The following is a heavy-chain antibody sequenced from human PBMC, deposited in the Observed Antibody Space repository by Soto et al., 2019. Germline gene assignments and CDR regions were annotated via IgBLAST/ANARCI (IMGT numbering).Heavy chain of an antibody. CDR1: GGTFNNYA. CDR2: IVPILGTA. Sequence: GASVKVSCKASGGTFNNYAISWVRQAPGQGLEWMGGIVPILGTANYAERFQGRVTITADKSTRTAYMELSSLRSEDTAVYYCASSSPYYYGMDVWGQGTTVTVSS. V-gene: IGHV1-69*10. J-gene: IGHJ6*02. CDR3: ASSSPYYYGMDV.